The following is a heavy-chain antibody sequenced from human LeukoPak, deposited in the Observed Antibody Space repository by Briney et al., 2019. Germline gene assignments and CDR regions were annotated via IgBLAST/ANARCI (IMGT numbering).Heavy chain of an antibody. CDR2: ISYDGSNK. Sequence: GGSLRLSCAASGFTFSSYGMHWVRQAPGKGLEWVAVISYDGSNKYYADSVKGRFTISRDNSKNTLYLQMNSLRAEDTAVYYCARDSSPMVRGVITHFDYWGQGTLVTVSS. CDR1: GFTFSSYG. J-gene: IGHJ4*02. D-gene: IGHD3-10*01. CDR3: ARDSSPMVRGVITHFDY. V-gene: IGHV3-30*03.